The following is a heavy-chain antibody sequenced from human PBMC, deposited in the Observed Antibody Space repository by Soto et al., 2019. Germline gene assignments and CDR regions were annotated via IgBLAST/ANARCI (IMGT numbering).Heavy chain of an antibody. J-gene: IGHJ4*02. CDR3: AREGVFGLVKIIPPDY. V-gene: IGHV3-30*03. CDR1: GFGFSSYG. CDR2: ISFDGSTQ. D-gene: IGHD3-3*01. Sequence: VQLLESGGGVAQPGRSLRLSCRASGFGFSSYGMLWVRQAPGKGPEWVAFISFDGSTQYYADSVRGRFTISRDNSENTLYLQLDTLIVEDTAMYYCAREGVFGLVKIIPPDYWGQGAQVTVSA.